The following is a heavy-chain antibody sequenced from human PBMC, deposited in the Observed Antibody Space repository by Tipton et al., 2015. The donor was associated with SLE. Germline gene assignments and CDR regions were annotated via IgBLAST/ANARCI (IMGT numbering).Heavy chain of an antibody. Sequence: TLSLTCSVSGASISNDGHYWSWIRHHPGKGLEWIGYIYYSGSTYYNPSLKSRLSISVDTSKNQFSLNLRYVTAADTAVYYCARVTTNVDPWGQGTLVTVSS. J-gene: IGHJ5*02. CDR3: ARVTTNVDP. V-gene: IGHV4-31*03. D-gene: IGHD4-11*01. CDR2: IYYSGST. CDR1: GASISNDGHY.